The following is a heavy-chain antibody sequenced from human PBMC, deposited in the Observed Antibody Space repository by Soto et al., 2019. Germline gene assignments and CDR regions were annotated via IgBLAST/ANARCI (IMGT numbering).Heavy chain of an antibody. D-gene: IGHD4-4*01. Sequence: PSETLSLTCTVSGGSISSYYWSWIRQPPGKGLEWIGYIYYSGSTNYNPSLKSRVTISVDTSNNQFSLKLSSVTAADTAVYYCGRGFKGSNSRVYNWFDPWGQGTLVTVSS. V-gene: IGHV4-59*01. J-gene: IGHJ5*02. CDR1: GGSISSYY. CDR2: IYYSGST. CDR3: GRGFKGSNSRVYNWFDP.